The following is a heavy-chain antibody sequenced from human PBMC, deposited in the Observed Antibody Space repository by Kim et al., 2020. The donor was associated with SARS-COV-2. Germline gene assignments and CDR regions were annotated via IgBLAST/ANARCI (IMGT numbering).Heavy chain of an antibody. V-gene: IGHV5-10-1*01. D-gene: IGHD3-10*01. CDR3: ARHYYGSGSPMDY. CDR1: GYSFTTYW. CDR2: IDPSDSYT. Sequence: GESLKISCKGSGYSFTTYWISWVRQMPGKGLEWMGRIDPSDSYTNYSPSLQGHVTVSTDKSISTAYLQWSSLKASDTSMYYCARHYYGSGSPMDYWGQGTLVTVSS. J-gene: IGHJ4*02.